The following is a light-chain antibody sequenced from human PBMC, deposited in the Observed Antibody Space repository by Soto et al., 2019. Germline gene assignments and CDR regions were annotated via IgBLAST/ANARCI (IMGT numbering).Light chain of an antibody. CDR2: AAS. CDR1: QGISSY. Sequence: AIRMTQSPSSFSASTGDRVTITCRASQGISSYLAWYQQKPGKAPKLLIYAASTLQSGVPSRFSGSGSGTDFTLTISCLASEDFATYYCQQYYSYPYTFGQGTKLEIK. CDR3: QQYYSYPYT. J-gene: IGKJ2*01. V-gene: IGKV1-8*01.